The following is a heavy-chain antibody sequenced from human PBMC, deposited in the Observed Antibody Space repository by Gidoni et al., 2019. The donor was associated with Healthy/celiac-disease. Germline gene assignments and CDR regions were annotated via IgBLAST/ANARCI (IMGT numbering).Heavy chain of an antibody. CDR1: GFTVSSNY. J-gene: IGHJ5*02. D-gene: IGHD2-15*01. CDR3: ARAVVAPPNENWFDP. V-gene: IGHV3-53*02. CDR2: IYSGGST. Sequence: EVQLVETGGGLIQPGGSLRLSCAASGFTVSSNYMSWVRQAPGKGLEWVSVIYSGGSTYYAASVKGRFTIPRDNSKNTLYLQMNCLRAEDTSVYYCARAVVAPPNENWFDPWGQGTLFTVSS.